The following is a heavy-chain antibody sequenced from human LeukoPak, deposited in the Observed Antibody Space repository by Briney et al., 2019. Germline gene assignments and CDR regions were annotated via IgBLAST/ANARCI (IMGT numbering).Heavy chain of an antibody. V-gene: IGHV3-23*01. Sequence: GGSLRLSCAASGFTFSSYAMSWVRQAPGKGLEWVSAISGSGGSTYYADSVKGRFTISRDNSKNTLYVQMNSLRAEDTAVYYCAKDRADYYDILTGYYPDWGQGTLVTVSS. CDR3: AKDRADYYDILTGYYPD. CDR1: GFTFSSYA. D-gene: IGHD3-9*01. J-gene: IGHJ4*02. CDR2: ISGSGGST.